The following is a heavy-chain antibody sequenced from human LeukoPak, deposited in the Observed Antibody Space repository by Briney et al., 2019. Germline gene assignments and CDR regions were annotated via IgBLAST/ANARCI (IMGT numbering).Heavy chain of an antibody. CDR1: GFTFSSYG. CDR2: ISYDGSNK. V-gene: IGHV3-30*03. J-gene: IGHJ4*02. D-gene: IGHD1-26*01. CDR3: ARGGIVRTIDY. Sequence: PGRSLRLSCAASGFTFSSYGMHWVRQAPGKGLEWVAVISYDGSNKYYADSVKGRFTISRDNSKNTLYLQMNSLRAEDTAVYYCARGGIVRTIDYWGRGPLAPVSS.